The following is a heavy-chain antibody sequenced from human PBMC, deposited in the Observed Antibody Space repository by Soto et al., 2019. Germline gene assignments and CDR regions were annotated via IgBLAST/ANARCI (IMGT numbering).Heavy chain of an antibody. Sequence: GGSLRLSCTASGFTFSSHAMTWVRQAPGKGLEWVSGLSDSGGSTYYADSVKGRFTISRDNSMNTLYLQMNTLRAEDTAVYYCAKVSSSWHSGFFDLWGQGTLVTVSS. D-gene: IGHD6-13*01. CDR1: GFTFSSHA. CDR2: LSDSGGST. J-gene: IGHJ4*02. V-gene: IGHV3-23*01. CDR3: AKVSSSWHSGFFDL.